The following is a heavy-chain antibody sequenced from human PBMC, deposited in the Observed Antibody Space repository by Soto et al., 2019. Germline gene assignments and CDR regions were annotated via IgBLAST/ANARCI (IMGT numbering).Heavy chain of an antibody. D-gene: IGHD1-1*01. V-gene: IGHV3-13*01. CDR1: GFTFSSYD. CDR2: IGTAGDT. Sequence: GGSLSLSCAASGFTFSSYDMHWVRQATGKGLEWVSAIGTAGDTYYPGSVKGRFTISRENAKNSLYLQMNSLRAGDTAVYYCARGRNWNYVDYWGQGTLVTVSS. J-gene: IGHJ4*02. CDR3: ARGRNWNYVDY.